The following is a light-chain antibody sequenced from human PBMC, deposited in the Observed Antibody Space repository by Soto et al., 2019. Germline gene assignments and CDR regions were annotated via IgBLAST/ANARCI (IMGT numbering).Light chain of an antibody. Sequence: ETVLTQSPATLSLSPGERATLSCRASQSVSRSLAWYQQKPGQAPRLLIYDASNRAIGIPARFSGSGSGTDFTLTISSLEPEDFAVYYCQQRSNWPPFTFGPGTKVDFK. CDR2: DAS. CDR1: QSVSRS. J-gene: IGKJ3*01. CDR3: QQRSNWPPFT. V-gene: IGKV3-11*01.